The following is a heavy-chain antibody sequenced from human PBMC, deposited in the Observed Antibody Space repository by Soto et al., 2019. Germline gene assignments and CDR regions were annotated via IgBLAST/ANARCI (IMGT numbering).Heavy chain of an antibody. CDR2: IKHDGSDK. CDR3: ARDYRDDDDTDS. D-gene: IGHD3-9*01. Sequence: EVQLVESGGGLVQPGGSLRLSCAVSGFTFSNYWMSWVRQAPGKGLEWVANIKHDGSDKFYVNSVKGRFTISRDDAKNSLYLQMNSLRAEDTAVYYCARDYRDDDDTDSWGQGTLVTVSS. CDR1: GFTFSNYW. J-gene: IGHJ4*02. V-gene: IGHV3-7*01.